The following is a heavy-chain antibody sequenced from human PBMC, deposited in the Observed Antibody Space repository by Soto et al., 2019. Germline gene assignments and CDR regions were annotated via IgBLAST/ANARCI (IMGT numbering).Heavy chain of an antibody. CDR3: ARLGDYYQAFDY. CDR1: GGSISSGGCS. J-gene: IGHJ4*01. D-gene: IGHD3-22*01. CDR2: IYHAGTI. Sequence: SETLSLTCAVSGGSISSGGCSWSWIRQPPGQGLEWIGYIYHAGTINYNPSLRSRVAISVDAAKSQFSLGLRSVTAADTAVYYCARLGDYYQAFDYWGHGALVTVSS. V-gene: IGHV4-61*08.